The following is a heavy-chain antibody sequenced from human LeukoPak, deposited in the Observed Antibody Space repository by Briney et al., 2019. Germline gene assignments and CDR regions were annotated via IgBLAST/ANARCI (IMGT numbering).Heavy chain of an antibody. CDR2: LHADGIEK. Sequence: GGSLRLSCAASGFSLSDYWMSWVRQAPGKGLEWVARLHADGIEKFYVDSVKGRFTISRDNAKNSVFLQINSLRVEDTAVYYCARGGYSFDYLGQGALVTVSS. CDR1: GFSLSDYW. CDR3: ARGGYSFDY. D-gene: IGHD5-12*01. V-gene: IGHV3-7*01. J-gene: IGHJ4*02.